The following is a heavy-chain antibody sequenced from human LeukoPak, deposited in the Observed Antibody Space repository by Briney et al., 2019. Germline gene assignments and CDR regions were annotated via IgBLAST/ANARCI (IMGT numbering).Heavy chain of an antibody. V-gene: IGHV3-23*01. CDR3: AKDTVDIVATYNDY. J-gene: IGHJ4*02. Sequence: GGSLRLSCAASGFTFSSYAMSWVRQAPGKGLEWVSAISGSGGSTYYADSVKGRFTISRDNSKNTLYLQMNSLRAEDTAVYYCAKDTVDIVATYNDYWGQGTLVTVSS. CDR2: ISGSGGST. CDR1: GFTFSSYA. D-gene: IGHD5-12*01.